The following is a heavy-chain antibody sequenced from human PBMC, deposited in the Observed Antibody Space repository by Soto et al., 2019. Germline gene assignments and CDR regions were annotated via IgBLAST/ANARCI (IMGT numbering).Heavy chain of an antibody. J-gene: IGHJ5*02. Sequence: PGGSLRLSCAASGFTFSSYAMHWVRQAPGKGLEWVAVISYDGSNKYYADSVKGRFTISRDNSKNTLYLQMNSLRAEDTAVYYCARDLFIHTVTTFWFDPWGQGTLVTVSS. CDR1: GFTFSSYA. CDR2: ISYDGSNK. CDR3: ARDLFIHTVTTFWFDP. D-gene: IGHD4-17*01. V-gene: IGHV3-30-3*01.